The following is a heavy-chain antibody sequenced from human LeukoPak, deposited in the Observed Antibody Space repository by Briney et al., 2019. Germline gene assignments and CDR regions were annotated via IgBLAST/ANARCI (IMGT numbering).Heavy chain of an antibody. D-gene: IGHD3-22*01. CDR3: ARDHYDSSGYYHDY. V-gene: IGHV3-53*01. Sequence: GGSLRLSCAACGFTVSSNYMSWVRQAPGKGLEWVSVIYRGGSTYYADSVKGRFTISRDNSKNTLYLQMNSLRAEDTAVYYCARDHYDSSGYYHDYWGQGTLVTVSS. CDR1: GFTVSSNY. CDR2: IYRGGST. J-gene: IGHJ4*02.